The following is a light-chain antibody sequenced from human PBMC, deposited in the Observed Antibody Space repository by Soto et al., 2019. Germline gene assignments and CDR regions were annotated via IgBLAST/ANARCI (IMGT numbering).Light chain of an antibody. J-gene: IGLJ3*02. V-gene: IGLV2-14*01. CDR1: SSDVGRYNF. CDR3: SSYTSSSTRV. Sequence: QPASVSGSPGQSITISCTGTSSDVGRYNFVSWYQQHPGKAPKLMIYDVSNRPSGVSDRFSGSKSGNTASLTISGLQAEDEDDYYCSSYTSSSTRVFGGGTKLTVL. CDR2: DVS.